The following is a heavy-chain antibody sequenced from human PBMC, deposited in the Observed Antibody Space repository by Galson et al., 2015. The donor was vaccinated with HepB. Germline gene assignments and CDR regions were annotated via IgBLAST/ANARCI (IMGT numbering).Heavy chain of an antibody. CDR1: GFTSSSYG. CDR3: AVGDGYKETSDY. Sequence: SLRLSCAASGFTSSSYGMHWVRQAPGKGLEWVAVISYDGSNKYYADSVKGRFTISRDNSKNTLYLQMNSLRAEDTAVYYCAVGDGYKETSDYWGQGTLVTVSS. V-gene: IGHV3-30*03. D-gene: IGHD5-24*01. CDR2: ISYDGSNK. J-gene: IGHJ4*02.